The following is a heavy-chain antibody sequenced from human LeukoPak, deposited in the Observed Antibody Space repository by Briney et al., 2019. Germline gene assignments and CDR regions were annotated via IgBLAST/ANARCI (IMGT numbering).Heavy chain of an antibody. D-gene: IGHD6-13*01. CDR1: GFTFSSFG. V-gene: IGHV3-30*18. CDR3: AKKVPGTAAAGIDY. CDR2: LSYDGSNK. J-gene: IGHJ4*02. Sequence: GGSLRLSCAASGFTFSSFGMHWVRQAPGKGLEWVAVLSYDGSNKYYADSVKGRFTISRDNSKSTLYLQMNSLRAEDTAVYYCAKKVPGTAAAGIDYWGQGTLVTVCS.